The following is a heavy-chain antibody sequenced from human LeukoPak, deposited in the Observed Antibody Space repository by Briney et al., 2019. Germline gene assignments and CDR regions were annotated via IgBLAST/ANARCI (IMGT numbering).Heavy chain of an antibody. CDR3: ARQRFTTRAYAGNWFDP. V-gene: IGHV5-51*01. D-gene: IGHD3-16*01. Sequence: GESLKISCKGSGYSFTSYWIGWVRQMPGKGLEWMGTIYPGDSDTRYSPSFQGQVTISADKSIITAYLQWSSLKASDTAMYYCARQRFTTRAYAGNWFDPWGQGTLVTVSS. J-gene: IGHJ5*02. CDR1: GYSFTSYW. CDR2: IYPGDSDT.